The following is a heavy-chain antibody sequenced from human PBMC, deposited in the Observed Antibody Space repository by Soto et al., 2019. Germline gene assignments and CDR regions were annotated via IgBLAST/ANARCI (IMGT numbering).Heavy chain of an antibody. CDR2: IYYSGST. CDR1: GGSISSSSYY. J-gene: IGHJ3*02. Sequence: SSETLSLTCTVSGGSISSSSYYWGWIRQPPGKGLEWIGSIYYSGSTNYNPSLKSRVTISVDTSKNQFSLKLSSVTAADTAVYYCARDYHSGGAFDIWGQGTMVTVSS. D-gene: IGHD6-19*01. V-gene: IGHV4-39*07. CDR3: ARDYHSGGAFDI.